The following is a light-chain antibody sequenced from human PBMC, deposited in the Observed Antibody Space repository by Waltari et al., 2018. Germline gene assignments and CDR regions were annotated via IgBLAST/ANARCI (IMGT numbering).Light chain of an antibody. CDR2: YND. CDR3: ATWDDSLSGPL. Sequence: QSVLTQPPSASEAARKSVTISCSGSGSNIGSTSVSWFQQFPGTPPRLLIYYNDQRVSGVSDRFSGSKSGTSASLAISGLQTEDEADYYCATWDDSLSGPLFGGGTRLTVL. CDR1: GSNIGSTS. J-gene: IGLJ2*01. V-gene: IGLV1-47*02.